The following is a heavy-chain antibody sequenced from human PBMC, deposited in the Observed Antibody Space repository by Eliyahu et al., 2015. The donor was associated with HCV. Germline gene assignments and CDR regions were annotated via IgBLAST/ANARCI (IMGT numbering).Heavy chain of an antibody. CDR3: ARGSGLEAAGDYYMDV. Sequence: QVQLVESGGGVVQPGRSLRLSCAXSGFTFSRNXXHWVRQAPGRGLEWVAVIWYDGGNKDYADFVKGRFTISRDNSKSTVSLQMNSLRVEDTAVYYCARGSGLEAAGDYYMDVWGKGTTVTVSS. V-gene: IGHV3-33*01. D-gene: IGHD6-13*01. CDR1: GFTFSRNX. J-gene: IGHJ6*03. CDR2: IWYDGGNK.